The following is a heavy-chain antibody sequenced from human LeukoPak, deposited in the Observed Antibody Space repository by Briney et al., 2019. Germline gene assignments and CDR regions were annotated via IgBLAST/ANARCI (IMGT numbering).Heavy chain of an antibody. CDR2: ISGNGGST. CDR3: ARDVAPAGQRWRAFDF. CDR1: GFPFRNYV. Sequence: GGSLRISCAGSGFPFRNYVMHWVRQAPGKGLEYVSTISGNGGSTFYIDSVKGRLTISRDNSKNTLYLQMGSLQIEDMAVYYCARDVAPAGQRWRAFDFWGQGTVVIVSS. V-gene: IGHV3-64*02. J-gene: IGHJ3*01. D-gene: IGHD6-13*01.